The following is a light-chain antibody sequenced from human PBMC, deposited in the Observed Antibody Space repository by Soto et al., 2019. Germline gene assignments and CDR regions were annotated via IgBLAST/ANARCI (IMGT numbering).Light chain of an antibody. J-gene: IGLJ1*01. CDR3: SSYTARGTRV. CDR1: SIDVGAYNY. Sequence: QSVLTQFASVSGSPGQSITISCTGTSIDVGAYNYVSWYQQHPDKAPKLLIYEVGNRPSGVSFRFSGSKSGKTASLTISGLQAEDEADYYCSSYTARGTRVFGTGTKLTVL. V-gene: IGLV2-14*01. CDR2: EVG.